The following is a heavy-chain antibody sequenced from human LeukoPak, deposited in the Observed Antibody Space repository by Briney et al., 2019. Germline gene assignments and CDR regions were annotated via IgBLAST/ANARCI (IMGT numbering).Heavy chain of an antibody. J-gene: IGHJ6*03. Sequence: PSETLSLTCTVSGGSISSYYWSWIRQPAGKGLEWIGRIYTSGSTNYNPSLKSRVTMSVDTSKNQFSLKLSSVTAADTAVYYCARLFAGSYYRLNYYYYMDVWGKGTTVTVSS. CDR3: ARLFAGSYYRLNYYYYMDV. CDR1: GGSISSYY. V-gene: IGHV4-4*07. D-gene: IGHD1-26*01. CDR2: IYTSGST.